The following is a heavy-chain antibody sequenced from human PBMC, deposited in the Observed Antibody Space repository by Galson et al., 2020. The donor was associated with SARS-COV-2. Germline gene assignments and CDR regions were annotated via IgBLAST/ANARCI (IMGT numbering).Heavy chain of an antibody. D-gene: IGHD3-16*02. CDR1: GDSVSSNSAA. Sequence: LSLTCVISGDSVSSNSAAWNWIRQSPSRGLEWLGRTYYRSKWYNEYAVSVKSRITINPDTSKSQFSLQLKSVTPEDTAVYYCARGTEGRGVIDYFDYWGQGTLVTVSS. CDR2: TYYRSKWYN. J-gene: IGHJ4*02. V-gene: IGHV6-1*01. CDR3: ARGTEGRGVIDYFDY.